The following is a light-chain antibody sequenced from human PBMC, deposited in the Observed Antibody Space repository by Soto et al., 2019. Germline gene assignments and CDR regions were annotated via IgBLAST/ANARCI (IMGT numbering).Light chain of an antibody. V-gene: IGKV3-20*01. CDR3: QQYGTSRRT. CDR1: QSVSDY. Sequence: EIVLTQSPATLSLSPGERATLSCRASQSVSDYLAWYQQRPGQAPRLLIYAASSRATGIPDRFSGSGSGTDFTLTISRLEPEDFAVYYCQQYGTSRRTFGQGTKVDIK. J-gene: IGKJ1*01. CDR2: AAS.